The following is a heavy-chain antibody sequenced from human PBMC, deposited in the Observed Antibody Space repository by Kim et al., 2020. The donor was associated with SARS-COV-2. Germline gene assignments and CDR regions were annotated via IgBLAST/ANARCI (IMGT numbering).Heavy chain of an antibody. V-gene: IGHV3-74*01. J-gene: IGHJ4*02. CDR3: ARRQFTSGWYYFDY. D-gene: IGHD6-19*01. Sequence: AVSVKGRFTNSRDNAKYTLSLQMNSLRAEDTGVYYCARRQFTSGWYYFDYWGQGTLVTVSS.